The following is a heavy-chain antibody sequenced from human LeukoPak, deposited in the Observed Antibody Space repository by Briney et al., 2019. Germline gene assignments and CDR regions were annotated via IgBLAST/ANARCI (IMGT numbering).Heavy chain of an antibody. CDR1: GITFSSYD. D-gene: IGHD3-3*01. V-gene: IGHV3-23*01. J-gene: IGHJ3*02. CDR3: AKLPTIFGVADSFDI. CDR2: ISDRGKT. Sequence: GGSLRLSRVASGITFSSYDMSWVRQAPGKGVEWISAISDRGKTDYADSVKGRFTISRDNSKNTLYLQLSSLRANDTAIYYCAKLPTIFGVADSFDIWGQGTLVTVSS.